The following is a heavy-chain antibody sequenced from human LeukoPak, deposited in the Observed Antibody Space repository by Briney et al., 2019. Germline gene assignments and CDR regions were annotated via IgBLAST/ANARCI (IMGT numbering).Heavy chain of an antibody. V-gene: IGHV3-33*01. Sequence: GGSLRLSCAASGFTFSNSGMRWVRQAPGKGLEWVAVIWYDGTNKYYADSVKGRFTISRDNSKNTLYLQMDSLRADDTAVYYCARATVTRWFDPWGQGTLVTVSS. CDR3: ARATVTRWFDP. J-gene: IGHJ5*02. D-gene: IGHD4-17*01. CDR2: IWYDGTNK. CDR1: GFTFSNSG.